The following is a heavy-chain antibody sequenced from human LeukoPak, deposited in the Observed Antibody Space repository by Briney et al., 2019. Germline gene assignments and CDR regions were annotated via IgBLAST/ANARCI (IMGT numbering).Heavy chain of an antibody. CDR2: ISYDGSNK. Sequence: PGGSLRLSCAASGFTFSSYAMHWVRQAPGKGLEWVAVISYDGSNKYYADSVKGRFTISRDNSKNTLYLQMNSLRAEDTAVYYCVRAPEPNYCSGGSCYSAFAYWGQGTLVTVSS. V-gene: IGHV3-30*04. D-gene: IGHD2-15*01. CDR3: VRAPEPNYCSGGSCYSAFAY. CDR1: GFTFSSYA. J-gene: IGHJ4*02.